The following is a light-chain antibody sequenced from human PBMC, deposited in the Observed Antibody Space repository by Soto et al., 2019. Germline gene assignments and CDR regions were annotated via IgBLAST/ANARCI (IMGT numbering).Light chain of an antibody. Sequence: DIQMTQSPSTLSASVGDRVTITCRASQSISSWLAWYQQKSGTAPKLLIYKASSLESGVPSRFSGSGSGTEFTLTISSLQPDDFATYYCQQYSSYSPSTFGQGTKVGIK. J-gene: IGKJ1*01. CDR3: QQYSSYSPST. CDR1: QSISSW. CDR2: KAS. V-gene: IGKV1-5*03.